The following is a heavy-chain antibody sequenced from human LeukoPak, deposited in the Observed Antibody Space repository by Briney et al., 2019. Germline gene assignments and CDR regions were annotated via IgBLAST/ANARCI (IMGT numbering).Heavy chain of an antibody. CDR3: AKHQQLVKGSEYFDY. CDR1: GFTFSSYA. J-gene: IGHJ4*02. Sequence: PGGSLRLSCAASGFTFSSYAMHWVRQAPGKGLEWVAVISYDGSNKYYADSVKGRFTISRDNSKNTLYLQMNSLRAEDTAVYYCAKHQQLVKGSEYFDYWGQGTLVTVSS. V-gene: IGHV3-30-3*02. D-gene: IGHD6-13*01. CDR2: ISYDGSNK.